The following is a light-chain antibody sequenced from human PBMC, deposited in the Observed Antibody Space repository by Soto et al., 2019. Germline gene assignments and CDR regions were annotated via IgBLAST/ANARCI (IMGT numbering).Light chain of an antibody. CDR1: QGISNY. CDR2: AAS. CDR3: QQYNSAPWT. J-gene: IGKJ1*01. Sequence: DIQMTQSPSSLSASVGDRVTITCRASQGISNYLAWYQQKPGKVPKLLIYAASTLQSGVPSRFRDSGSGTDFTLTIRSLQPEDVATYYCQQYNSAPWTFGQGTKVEIK. V-gene: IGKV1-27*01.